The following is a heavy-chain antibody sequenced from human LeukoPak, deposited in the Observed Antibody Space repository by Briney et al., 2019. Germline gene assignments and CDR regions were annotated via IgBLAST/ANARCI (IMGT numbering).Heavy chain of an antibody. J-gene: IGHJ4*02. Sequence: GGTLRLSCAASGFTFSSFGMSWVRQAPGKGLEWVSGISGRADSTYYADSVKGRFTISRDNSRNTLYLQMNSLRADDTAVYYCAKAGLRYYDSSGYYLFDYWGQGTLVTVSS. CDR2: ISGRADST. CDR1: GFTFSSFG. CDR3: AKAGLRYYDSSGYYLFDY. V-gene: IGHV3-23*01. D-gene: IGHD3-22*01.